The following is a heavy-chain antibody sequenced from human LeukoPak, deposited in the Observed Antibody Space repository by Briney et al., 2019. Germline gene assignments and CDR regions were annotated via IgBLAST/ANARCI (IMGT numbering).Heavy chain of an antibody. CDR1: GGTFSSYG. CDR3: ARDRYYDSSGIYYESGY. Sequence: SVKVSCKASGGTFSSYGISWVRQAPGQGLEWMGGIIPIFGTANYAQKFQGRVTITTDESTTTAYMELRSLRSEDTAVYYCARDRYYDSSGIYYESGYWGQGTLVTVSS. D-gene: IGHD3-22*01. J-gene: IGHJ4*02. V-gene: IGHV1-69*05. CDR2: IIPIFGTA.